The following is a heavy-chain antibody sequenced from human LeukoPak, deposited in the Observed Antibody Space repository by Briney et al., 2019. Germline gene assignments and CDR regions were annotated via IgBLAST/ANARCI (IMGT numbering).Heavy chain of an antibody. CDR2: INTNTGNP. V-gene: IGHV7-4-1*02. CDR3: ARDNNDNRHQPRITGTLSLDY. D-gene: IGHD1-7*01. CDR1: GYTFTTYA. J-gene: IGHJ4*02. Sequence: GASVKVSCKASGYTFTTYAMNWVRQAPGQGLEWMGWINTNTGNPTYAQGFTGRFVFSLDTSVSTAYLQISSLKAEDTAVYYCARDNNDNRHQPRITGTLSLDYWGQGTLVTVSS.